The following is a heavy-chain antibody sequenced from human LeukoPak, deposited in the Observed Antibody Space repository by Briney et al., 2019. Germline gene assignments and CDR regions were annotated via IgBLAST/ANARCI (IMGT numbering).Heavy chain of an antibody. V-gene: IGHV3-30*18. D-gene: IGHD3-9*01. J-gene: IGHJ4*02. Sequence: PGGSLRLSCAASGFGFSSYAMHWVRQTPGKGLEWLALISYDGSNQHYAPSVKGRFTISRDNAKNTVDLQMNSLRPEDTAVYYCAKDHYVLRTFGWPRDWGQGTLVMVSS. CDR1: GFGFSSYA. CDR2: ISYDGSNQ. CDR3: AKDHYVLRTFGWPRD.